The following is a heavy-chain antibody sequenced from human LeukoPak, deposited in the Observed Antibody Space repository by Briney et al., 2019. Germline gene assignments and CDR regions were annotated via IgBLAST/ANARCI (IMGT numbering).Heavy chain of an antibody. CDR3: ARATYGSGSYYVVNFDY. Sequence: PSETLSLTCTVSGDSIRNFYWNCIRQSPGKGLEWIGYIYQSGNTNYNPSLKSRLTMSIDTSKNQLSLNLNSVTAADTAVYYCARATYGSGSYYVVNFDYWGQGTLVTVSS. V-gene: IGHV4-59*01. CDR1: GDSIRNFY. J-gene: IGHJ4*02. D-gene: IGHD3-10*01. CDR2: IYQSGNT.